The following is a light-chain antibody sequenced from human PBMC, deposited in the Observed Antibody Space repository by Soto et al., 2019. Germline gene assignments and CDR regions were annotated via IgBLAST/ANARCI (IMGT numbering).Light chain of an antibody. J-gene: IGKJ5*01. CDR2: GAS. Sequence: TQSPATLSVSPGERATLSCRASQSVSDYLAWYQQRPGQAPRLLIFGASTRATGIPDRFSGSGSGTDFTLTVSRLEPEDFALYYCQQYGNSPITFGQGTRLEIK. CDR3: QQYGNSPIT. CDR1: QSVSDY. V-gene: IGKV3-20*01.